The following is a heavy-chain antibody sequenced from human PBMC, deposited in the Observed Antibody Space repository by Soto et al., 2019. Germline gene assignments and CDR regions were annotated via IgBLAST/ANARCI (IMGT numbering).Heavy chain of an antibody. CDR1: GGSVSSGSYY. V-gene: IGHV4-34*01. CDR2: MSHSGGT. D-gene: IGHD1-1*01. CDR3: ARVERGTATTVVDAFDI. Sequence: QVQLQQWGAGLLKPSETLSLTCAVYGGSVSSGSYYWSWIRQPPGKGLAWIGEMSHSGGTHSNPSLKSRVTISVDTSKNQFSLKMSFVTAADTALYYCARVERGTATTVVDAFDIWGPGTMVTVSS. J-gene: IGHJ3*02.